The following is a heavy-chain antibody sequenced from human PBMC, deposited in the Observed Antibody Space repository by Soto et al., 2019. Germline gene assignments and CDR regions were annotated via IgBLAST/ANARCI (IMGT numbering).Heavy chain of an antibody. CDR2: IIPIFGTA. J-gene: IGHJ6*02. V-gene: IGHV1-69*01. CDR1: GGTFSSYA. Sequence: QVQLVQSGAEVKKPGSSVKVSCKASGGTFSSYAISWVRQAPGQGLEWMGGIIPIFGTANYAQKFQGRVTITADESTSTAYMELSSLRSEDTAVYYCAPTGVGELSRPPYYYYCGMDVWGQGTTVTVSS. D-gene: IGHD3-16*02. CDR3: APTGVGELSRPPYYYYCGMDV.